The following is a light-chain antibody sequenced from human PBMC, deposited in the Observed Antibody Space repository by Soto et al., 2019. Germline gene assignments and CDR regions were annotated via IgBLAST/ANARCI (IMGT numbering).Light chain of an antibody. CDR2: QNT. J-gene: IGLJ2*01. V-gene: IGLV3-1*01. CDR1: KLGDKY. Sequence: SSELTQPPSVSVSPGQTASISCSGDKLGDKYTCWYQQKPGQSPVLVIYQNTKRPSGIPERFSGSNSGHTATLTISGTQPMDEADFYCQAWDSSIVVFGGGTKLTVL. CDR3: QAWDSSIVV.